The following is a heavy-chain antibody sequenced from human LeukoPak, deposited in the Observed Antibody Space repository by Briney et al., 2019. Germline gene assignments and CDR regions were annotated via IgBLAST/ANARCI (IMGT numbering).Heavy chain of an antibody. CDR3: ARETEQQPGWFDP. CDR2: IIPIFGTA. J-gene: IGHJ5*02. D-gene: IGHD6-13*01. Sequence: GASVKVSCKASVGTFSSYAINWVRQAPGQGLEWMGGIIPIFGTANYAQKFQGRVTITADESTSTAYMELSSLRSEDTAVYYCARETEQQPGWFDPWGQGTLVTVSS. V-gene: IGHV1-69*13. CDR1: VGTFSSYA.